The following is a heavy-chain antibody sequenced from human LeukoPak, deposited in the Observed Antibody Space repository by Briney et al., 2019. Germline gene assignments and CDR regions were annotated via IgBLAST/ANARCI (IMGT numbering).Heavy chain of an antibody. CDR1: GFTFSSYA. Sequence: PGGSLRLSCAASGFTFSSYAMNWVRQAPGKGLEWVSYISSSGSTIYYADSVKGRFTISRDNAKNSLYLQMNSLRAEDTAVYYCASSHYGDYFYYWGQGTLVTVSS. J-gene: IGHJ4*02. CDR3: ASSHYGDYFYY. D-gene: IGHD4-17*01. V-gene: IGHV3-48*03. CDR2: ISSSGSTI.